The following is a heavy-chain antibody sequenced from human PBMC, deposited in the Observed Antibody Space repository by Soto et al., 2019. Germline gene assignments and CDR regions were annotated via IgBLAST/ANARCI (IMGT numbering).Heavy chain of an antibody. D-gene: IGHD2-2*01. Sequence: ASVKVSCKASGYTFTSYGISWVRQAPGQGLEWMGWISAYNGNTNYAQKLQGRVTMTTDTSTSTAYMELRSLRSEDTAVYYCARGPIPAAIGYYYGMDVWGQGTTVTVSS. CDR2: ISAYNGNT. CDR3: ARGPIPAAIGYYYGMDV. CDR1: GYTFTSYG. J-gene: IGHJ6*02. V-gene: IGHV1-18*01.